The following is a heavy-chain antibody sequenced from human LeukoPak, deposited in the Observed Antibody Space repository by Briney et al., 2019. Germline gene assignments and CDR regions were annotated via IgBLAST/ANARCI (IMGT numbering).Heavy chain of an antibody. D-gene: IGHD4-17*01. Sequence: PGGSLRLSCAASGFTFSNYWMHWVRQAPGKGLVWVSRIDSDGTSTSYADSVKGRFTISRDNAKNTLDLQMNSLRAEDTAVYYCARVSHKYGDYVYLSYWGQGTLVTVSS. V-gene: IGHV3-74*01. CDR1: GFTFSNYW. CDR3: ARVSHKYGDYVYLSY. J-gene: IGHJ4*02. CDR2: IDSDGTST.